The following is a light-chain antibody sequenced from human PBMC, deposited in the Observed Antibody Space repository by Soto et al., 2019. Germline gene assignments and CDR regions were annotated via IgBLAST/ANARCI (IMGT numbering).Light chain of an antibody. J-gene: IGLJ1*01. CDR3: NSYTRFRTYV. CDR1: SSDVGLYDF. CDR2: EVS. V-gene: IGLV2-14*01. Sequence: QSVLTQPASVSGSPGQSITISCTGASSDVGLYDFVSWFQHHPGKAPKLLIYEVSYRPSGVSSRFSGSKSGTTASLTIAGLPAEDEADYYCNSYTRFRTYVFGTGTKLTVL.